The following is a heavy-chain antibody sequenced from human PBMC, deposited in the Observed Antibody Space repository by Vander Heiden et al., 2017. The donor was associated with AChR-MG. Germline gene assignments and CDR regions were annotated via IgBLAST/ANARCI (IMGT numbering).Heavy chain of an antibody. CDR2: ISGSGGSK. Sequence: EVQLLESGGGLVQPGGSLRLSCAASGFTFSSYAMSWVRQAPGKGLEWVSAISGSGGSKYYADSVKGRFTIARDNSKNTLYLQRNRMRAEETAVYYCAKDLIVVVVSATRSAGAFDIWGQGTMVTVSS. D-gene: IGHD2-15*01. V-gene: IGHV3-23*01. CDR3: AKDLIVVVVSATRSAGAFDI. J-gene: IGHJ3*02. CDR1: GFTFSSYA.